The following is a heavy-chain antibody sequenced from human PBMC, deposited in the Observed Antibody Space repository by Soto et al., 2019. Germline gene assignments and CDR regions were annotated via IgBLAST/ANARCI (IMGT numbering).Heavy chain of an antibody. CDR2: ISAYNGNT. D-gene: IGHD2-15*01. V-gene: IGHV1-18*01. J-gene: IGHJ5*02. CDR1: GYTFTSYG. CDR3: ARDHSAAAARIVNWFDP. Sequence: QVPLVQSGAEVKKPGASVKVSCKASGYTFTSYGISWVRQAPGQGLEWMGWISAYNGNTNYAQKLQGRVTMTTDTSTSTAYIELRSLRSDDTAVYYCARDHSAAAARIVNWFDPWGQGTLVTVSS.